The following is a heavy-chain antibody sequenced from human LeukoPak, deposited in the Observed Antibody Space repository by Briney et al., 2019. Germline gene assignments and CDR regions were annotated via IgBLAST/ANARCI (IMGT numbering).Heavy chain of an antibody. D-gene: IGHD6-19*01. Sequence: QTGGSLRLSCAASGFAFSVYEMYWVRQAPGKGLEWISYISSSGATRYYADSVNGRFTISRDNAYNSLFLQMNSLRAEDTAVYYCATLTVASTFDYWGQGTMVTVSS. V-gene: IGHV3-48*03. CDR2: ISSSGATR. CDR3: ATLTVASTFDY. CDR1: GFAFSVYE. J-gene: IGHJ4*02.